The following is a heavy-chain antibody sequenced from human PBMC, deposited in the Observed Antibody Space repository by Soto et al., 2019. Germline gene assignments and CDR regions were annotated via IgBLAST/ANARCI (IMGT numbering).Heavy chain of an antibody. CDR2: INHSGTT. Sequence: SETLSLTCVVSGYSFSSGYYWGWVRQSPGKRLEWIGSINHSGTTYHNPSLKSLVTLSVDTSENQLSLRLTSVTAADTAVYYCTREDRISAPGGIWFHPWGQGTLVTVSS. V-gene: IGHV4-38-2*02. CDR3: TREDRISAPGGIWFHP. CDR1: GYSFSSGYY. D-gene: IGHD3-16*01. J-gene: IGHJ5*02.